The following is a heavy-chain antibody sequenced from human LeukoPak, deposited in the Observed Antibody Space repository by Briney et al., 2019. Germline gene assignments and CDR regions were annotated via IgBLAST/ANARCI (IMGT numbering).Heavy chain of an antibody. V-gene: IGHV3-11*01. CDR3: AKAQDYGGKNYFDY. D-gene: IGHD4-23*01. CDR2: ISSSGSTI. Sequence: GGSLRLSCAASGFTFSDYYMSWIRQAPGKGLEWVSYISSSGSTIYYADSVKGRFTISRDNAKSSLYLQMNSLRAEDMAVYYCAKAQDYGGKNYFDYWGQGTLVTVSS. CDR1: GFTFSDYY. J-gene: IGHJ4*02.